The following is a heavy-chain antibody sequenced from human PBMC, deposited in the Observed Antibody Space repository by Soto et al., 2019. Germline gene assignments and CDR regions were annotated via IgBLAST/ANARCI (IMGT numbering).Heavy chain of an antibody. J-gene: IGHJ4*02. Sequence: QVQLQQRGAGLLKPSETLSLTCAVYGGSFSGYYWSWIRQPPGKGLEWIGEINHSGSTNYNPSLKSRVTISVDTSKNQFSLKLSSVTAADTAVYYCVGLANHLDFDYWGQGTLVTVSS. CDR2: INHSGST. V-gene: IGHV4-34*01. CDR3: VGLANHLDFDY. D-gene: IGHD5-12*01. CDR1: GGSFSGYY.